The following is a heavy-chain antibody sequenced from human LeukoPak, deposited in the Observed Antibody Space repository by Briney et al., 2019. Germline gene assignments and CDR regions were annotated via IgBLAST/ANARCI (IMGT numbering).Heavy chain of an antibody. CDR1: GFTFSTYW. D-gene: IGHD4-17*01. CDR3: ARGIFGDFN. J-gene: IGHJ4*02. Sequence: GGSLRLSCAASGFTFSTYWMHWVRQAPGKGLVWVSRINSDGSDTTYADSVKGRFTISRDNAKNTVYLQMNSLRAEDTAVYYCARGIFGDFNWGPGTLVSVSS. V-gene: IGHV3-74*01. CDR2: INSDGSDT.